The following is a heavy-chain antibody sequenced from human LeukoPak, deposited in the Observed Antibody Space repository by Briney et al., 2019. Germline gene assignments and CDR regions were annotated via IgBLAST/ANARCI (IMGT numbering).Heavy chain of an antibody. CDR2: MNPNSGNT. J-gene: IGHJ4*02. V-gene: IGHV1-8*02. CDR1: GYTFTGYY. CDR3: ARPMYSSSWYLPGY. D-gene: IGHD6-13*01. Sequence: GASVKVSCKASGYTFTGYYMHWVRQAPGQGLEWMGWMNPNSGNTGYAQKFQGRVTLTRNTPINTAYMDLSSLGSEDTAVYYCARPMYSSSWYLPGYWGQGTLVTVSS.